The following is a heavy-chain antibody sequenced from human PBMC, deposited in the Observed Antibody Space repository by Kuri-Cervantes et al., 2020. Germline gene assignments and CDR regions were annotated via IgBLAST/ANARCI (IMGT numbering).Heavy chain of an antibody. CDR2: IGRSGST. Sequence: SQTLSLTCAVYGGSFSDHYWSWIRQPPGKGLEWIGEIGRSGSTNYNPSLKSRVTISLDTSKNQFSLKLSSVSAADTAVYYCARVLQPSYGTFDYWGQGTLVTVSS. V-gene: IGHV4-34*01. J-gene: IGHJ4*02. CDR3: ARVLQPSYGTFDY. CDR1: GGSFSDHY. D-gene: IGHD5-18*01.